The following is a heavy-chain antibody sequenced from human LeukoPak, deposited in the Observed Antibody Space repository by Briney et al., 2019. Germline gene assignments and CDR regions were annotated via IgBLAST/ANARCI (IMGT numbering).Heavy chain of an antibody. CDR3: ARTYYYDSSGYTDAFDI. D-gene: IGHD3-22*01. J-gene: IGHJ3*02. CDR2: IYSGGST. Sequence: GGSLRLSCAASGFTFSSYAMSWVRQAPGKGLEWVSVIYSGGSTYYSDSVKGRFSISRDNSKNTLYLQMNSLRAEDTAVYYCARTYYYDSSGYTDAFDIWGQGTMVTASS. V-gene: IGHV3-53*01. CDR1: GFTFSSYA.